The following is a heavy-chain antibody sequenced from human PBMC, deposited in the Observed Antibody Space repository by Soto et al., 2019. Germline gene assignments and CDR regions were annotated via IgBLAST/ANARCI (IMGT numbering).Heavy chain of an antibody. D-gene: IGHD6-13*01. CDR3: AIDSSSWYFDY. J-gene: IGHJ4*02. V-gene: IGHV3-23*01. CDR2: ISGSGGST. Sequence: EVQLLESGGGLVQPGGSLRLSCAASGFTFSSYDMSWVRQAPGKGLEWVAGISGSGGSTYYADSVKGRFTISRDNSKNTQYLQMNSLRAEDTAVYYGAIDSSSWYFDYRGQGTLVTVSS. CDR1: GFTFSSYD.